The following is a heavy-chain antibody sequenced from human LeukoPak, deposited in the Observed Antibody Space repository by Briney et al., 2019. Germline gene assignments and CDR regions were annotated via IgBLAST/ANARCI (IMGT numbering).Heavy chain of an antibody. CDR3: ARAPFHRYYFDY. Sequence: ASVKVSCKASGGNFSSSAISWVRQAPGQGLEWMGGIIPIFGTANYAQKFQGRVTITADKSTSTAYMELSSLRSEDTAVYYCARAPFHRYYFDYWGQGTLVTVSS. D-gene: IGHD2-21*01. CDR1: GGNFSSSA. CDR2: IIPIFGTA. J-gene: IGHJ4*02. V-gene: IGHV1-69*06.